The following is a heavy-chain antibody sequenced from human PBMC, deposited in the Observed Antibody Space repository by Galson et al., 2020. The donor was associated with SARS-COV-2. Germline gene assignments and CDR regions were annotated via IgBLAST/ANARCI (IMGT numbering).Heavy chain of an antibody. J-gene: IGHJ5*02. V-gene: IGHV4-31*03. CDR2: IYYRGST. CDR3: ARATWIQLWLQGNWFDP. CDR1: GGSISSGGYY. Sequence: SQTLSLTCTVSGGSISSGGYYWSWIRQHPGKGLEWIGYIYYRGSTYYNPSLKSRVTISVDTSKNQFSLKLSSVTAADTAVYYCARATWIQLWLQGNWFDPWGQGTLVTVSS. D-gene: IGHD5-18*01.